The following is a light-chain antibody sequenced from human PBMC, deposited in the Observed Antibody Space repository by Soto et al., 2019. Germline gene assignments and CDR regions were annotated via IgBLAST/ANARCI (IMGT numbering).Light chain of an antibody. CDR3: QQYNNWPWT. Sequence: EIVLTQSPATLSLSPGARATLSCRASQSVSSYLAWYQQKPGQAPRLLIYGASTRATSFPARFSGSGSGTDFTLTISSLQSEDFAAYYCQQYNNWPWTFGQVTKVDIK. J-gene: IGKJ1*01. V-gene: IGKV3-15*01. CDR2: GAS. CDR1: QSVSSY.